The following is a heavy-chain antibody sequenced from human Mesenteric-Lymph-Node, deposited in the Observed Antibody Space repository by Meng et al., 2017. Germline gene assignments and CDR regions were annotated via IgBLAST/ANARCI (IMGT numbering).Heavy chain of an antibody. CDR2: IYSGGST. CDR1: GFTVSSNY. CDR3: ARENPWLETSGAFDI. V-gene: IGHV3-53*01. D-gene: IGHD6-19*01. Sequence: GGSLRLSCAASGFTVSSNYMSWVRQAPGKGLEWVSVIYSGGSTYYADSVRGRFTISRDNSKNTLYLQMNSLRAEDTAVYYCARENPWLETSGAFDIWGQGTKVTVSS. J-gene: IGHJ3*02.